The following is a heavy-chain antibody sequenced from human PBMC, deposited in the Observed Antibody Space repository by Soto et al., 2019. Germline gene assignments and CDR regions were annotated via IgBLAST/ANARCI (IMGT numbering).Heavy chain of an antibody. V-gene: IGHV1-2*02. CDR3: ARSYSSWYYYCFDY. D-gene: IGHD6-13*01. J-gene: IGHJ4*02. CDR2: INPNSGGT. Sequence: QVQLVQSGAEVKKPGASVKVSCKASGYTFTGYYMHCVRQAPGQGLEWMGWINPNSGGTNYAQKFQVRVTMTRDTSSSTAYMELSRLGSDDTAVYYCARSYSSWYYYCFDYWGQGTLFTVSS. CDR1: GYTFTGYY.